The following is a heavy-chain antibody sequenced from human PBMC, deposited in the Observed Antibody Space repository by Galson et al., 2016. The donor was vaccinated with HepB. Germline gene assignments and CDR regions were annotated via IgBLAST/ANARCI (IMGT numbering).Heavy chain of an antibody. V-gene: IGHV3-7*03. CDR1: GFTFTSHW. CDR2: INQGGGEK. Sequence: SLRLSCAASGFTFTSHWMHWVRQAPGKGLEWVANINQGGGEKYDGDSVKGRFTISRDNYKNTMYLQMNILKAEDTAIYYCAKDRYWNRDFDYWGQGTLVTVSS. CDR3: AKDRYWNRDFDY. D-gene: IGHD1-1*01. J-gene: IGHJ4*02.